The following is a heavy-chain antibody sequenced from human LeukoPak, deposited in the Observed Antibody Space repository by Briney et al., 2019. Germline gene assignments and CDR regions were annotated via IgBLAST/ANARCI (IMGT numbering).Heavy chain of an antibody. CDR3: ARGIYYLIEY. CDR2: IFHSGST. Sequence: SETLALTCAVSGYSISSGDYWGWIRQSPGKGLEWIGNIFHSGSTYHNPSLKSRVTISVDTSKNEFSLKLSSVTAADTAVYYCARGIYYLIEYWGQGTLVTVSS. D-gene: IGHD3-10*01. CDR1: GYSISSGDY. V-gene: IGHV4-38-2*01. J-gene: IGHJ4*02.